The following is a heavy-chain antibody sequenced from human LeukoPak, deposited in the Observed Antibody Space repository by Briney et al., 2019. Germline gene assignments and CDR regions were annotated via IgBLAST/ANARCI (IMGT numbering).Heavy chain of an antibody. CDR2: IYYSGST. CDR3: AGVEMATILDYYYGMDV. J-gene: IGHJ6*02. Sequence: PSETLSLTCIVSGGSLNSPNYYWGWIRQPPGKGLEWIGYIYYSGSTNYNPSLKSRVTISVDTSKNQFSLKLSSVTAADTAVYYCAGVEMATILDYYYGMDVWGQGTTVTVSS. D-gene: IGHD5-24*01. V-gene: IGHV4-61*01. CDR1: GGSLNSPNYY.